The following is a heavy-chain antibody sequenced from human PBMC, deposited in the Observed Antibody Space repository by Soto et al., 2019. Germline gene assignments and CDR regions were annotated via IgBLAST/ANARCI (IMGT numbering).Heavy chain of an antibody. CDR2: MSYSRST. D-gene: IGHD3-10*02. CDR3: ARHVFGNVYYYMDV. V-gene: IGHV4-39*01. Sequence: PSETLSLTCFVSGGSISSNNYYWCGIRHPPGKGLEWIGSMSYSRSTYYNPSLKSRVTISVDTSKNQFSLNLTSVTASDSALYYCARHVFGNVYYYMDVWGKGTTVTVSS. J-gene: IGHJ6*03. CDR1: GGSISSNNYY.